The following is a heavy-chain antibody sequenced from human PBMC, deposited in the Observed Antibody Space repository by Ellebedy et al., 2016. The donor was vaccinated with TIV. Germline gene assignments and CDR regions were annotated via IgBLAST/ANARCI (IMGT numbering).Heavy chain of an antibody. CDR1: GYTFTNYD. J-gene: IGHJ5*02. D-gene: IGHD2-2*01. CDR3: ARRRCCSSTTCKVKTIFGMMTPSPIDT. Sequence: ASVKVSXXTSGYTFTNYDISWVRHATGQGLEWMGWMNPKSGHTGYAQKFLGRLTLTRNTSVNTAYMELSSLKFEDTAVYYCARRRCCSSTTCKVKTIFGMMTPSPIDTWGRGTLVTVSS. CDR2: MNPKSGHT. V-gene: IGHV1-8*01.